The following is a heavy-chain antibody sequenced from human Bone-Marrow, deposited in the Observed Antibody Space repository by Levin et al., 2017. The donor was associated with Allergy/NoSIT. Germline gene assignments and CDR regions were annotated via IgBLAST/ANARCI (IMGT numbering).Heavy chain of an antibody. CDR2: ISSNTVYI. V-gene: IGHV3-21*01. D-gene: IGHD6-13*01. J-gene: IGHJ6*02. CDR3: AHSLISFSWYSLSEHYYGMDV. Sequence: GGSLRLSCAASGFTFSSYSMNWVRQAPGKGLEWVSSISSNTVYIYYADSVKGRFTISRDNAKNSLSLQMNSLRAEDTGVYYCAHSLISFSWYSLSEHYYGMDVWGQGTTVTVSS. CDR1: GFTFSSYS.